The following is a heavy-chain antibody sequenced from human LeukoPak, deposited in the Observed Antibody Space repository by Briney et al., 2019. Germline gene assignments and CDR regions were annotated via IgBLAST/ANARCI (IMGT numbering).Heavy chain of an antibody. D-gene: IGHD6-13*01. CDR3: ARVLESSSGWYMVNSHYFDY. J-gene: IGHJ4*02. V-gene: IGHV3-74*01. CDR1: GFTFSSYW. Sequence: PGGSLRLSCAASGFTFSSYWMHWVRQAPGKGLVWVSRINSDGSSTSYADSVKGRFTISRDNAKNTLYLQMNSLRAEDTAVYYCARVLESSSGWYMVNSHYFDYWGQGTLVTVSS. CDR2: INSDGSST.